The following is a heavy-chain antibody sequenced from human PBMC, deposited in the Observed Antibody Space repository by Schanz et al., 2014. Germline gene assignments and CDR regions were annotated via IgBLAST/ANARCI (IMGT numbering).Heavy chain of an antibody. CDR2: IRSSSTPI. D-gene: IGHD3-10*01. CDR1: GFTFSDYS. J-gene: IGHJ3*02. V-gene: IGHV3-48*01. Sequence: EVQLVESGGGWVQPGGSLRLSCAASGFTFSDYSMNWVRQAPGKGPEWVSYIRSSSTPIYYADSVKGRFTISRDNSKNTLYLQMNSLRAEDMAVYYCAKGRFGELSAFDIWGQGTMVTVSS. CDR3: AKGRFGELSAFDI.